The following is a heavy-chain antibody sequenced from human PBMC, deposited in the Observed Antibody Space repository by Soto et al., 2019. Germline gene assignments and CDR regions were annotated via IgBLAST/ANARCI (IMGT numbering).Heavy chain of an antibody. CDR1: GGSISSYY. J-gene: IGHJ6*02. D-gene: IGHD3-16*01. V-gene: IGHV4-59*01. CDR3: ARQSFSDYYYYGMDV. Sequence: SETLSLTCTVSGGSISSYYWSWIRQPPGKGLEWIGYIYYSGSTNYNPSLKSRVTISVDTSKNQFSLKLSSVTAADTAMYYCARQSFSDYYYYGMDVWGQGTTVTVSS. CDR2: IYYSGST.